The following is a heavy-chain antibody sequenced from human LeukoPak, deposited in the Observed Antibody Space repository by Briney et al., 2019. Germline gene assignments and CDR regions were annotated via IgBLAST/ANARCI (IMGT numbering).Heavy chain of an antibody. J-gene: IGHJ5*01. Sequence: GGSPRLSCGASGFTFSNYNMNWVRQAPGEGLEWVSSINSRSTYKFYADSVMGRFTISRDNAKNSLFLQMNSLRAEDTAVYYCARDETNGFDSWGQGTLVTVSS. D-gene: IGHD1-14*01. V-gene: IGHV3-21*01. CDR1: GFTFSNYN. CDR2: INSRSTYK. CDR3: ARDETNGFDS.